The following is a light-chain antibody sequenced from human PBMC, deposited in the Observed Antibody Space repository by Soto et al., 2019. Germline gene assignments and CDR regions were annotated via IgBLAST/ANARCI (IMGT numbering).Light chain of an antibody. CDR1: QNVANN. J-gene: IGKJ4*01. CDR3: QQYYHWALS. Sequence: VMTQSPANLSVSPGEGVTLFCRASQNVANNIAWYQVKPAQPPRLLIYASSTRATGIPATFSGSGSETQFSLTISSLQSEDSAVYYCQQYYHWALSFGGGTKVEI. CDR2: ASS. V-gene: IGKV3D-15*01.